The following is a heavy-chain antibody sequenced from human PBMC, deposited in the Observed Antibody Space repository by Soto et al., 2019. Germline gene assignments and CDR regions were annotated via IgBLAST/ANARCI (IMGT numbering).Heavy chain of an antibody. CDR3: AREYSRSSSFDY. V-gene: IGHV4-61*01. CDR2: IYYSGST. CDR1: GGSVSSGSYY. J-gene: IGHJ4*02. D-gene: IGHD6-13*01. Sequence: LSLTCTVSGGSVSSGSYYWSWIRQPPGKGLEWIGYIYYSGSTNYNPSLKSRVTISVDTSKNQFSLKLSSVTAADTAVYYCAREYSRSSSFDYWGQGTLVTVSS.